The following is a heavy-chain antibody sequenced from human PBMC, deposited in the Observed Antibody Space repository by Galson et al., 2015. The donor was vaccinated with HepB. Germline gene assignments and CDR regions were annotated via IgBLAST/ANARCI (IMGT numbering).Heavy chain of an antibody. CDR3: ARECPRWPPPFDP. V-gene: IGHV3-7*01. Sequence: SLRLSCAASGFTFSSYWMSWVRQAPGKGLEWVANIKQDGSEKYYVDSVKGRFTISRDNAKNSLYLQMNSLRAEDTAVYYCARECPRWPPPFDPWGQGTLVTVSS. CDR2: IKQDGSEK. J-gene: IGHJ5*02. D-gene: IGHD2-2*01. CDR1: GFTFSSYW.